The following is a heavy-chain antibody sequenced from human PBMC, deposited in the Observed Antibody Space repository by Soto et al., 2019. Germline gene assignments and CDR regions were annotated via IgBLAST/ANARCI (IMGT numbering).Heavy chain of an antibody. V-gene: IGHV4-34*01. D-gene: IGHD3-22*01. CDR3: ARRTYYYDSSGIKAYWYIDL. CDR2: INHSGST. J-gene: IGHJ2*01. CDR1: GGSFRGYY. Sequence: SETLSLTCAVYGGSFRGYYWSWIRQPPGKGLGWIGEINHSGSTNYNPSLKSRVTISVDTSKNQFSLKLSSVTAADTAVYYCARRTYYYDSSGIKAYWYIDLWGRGTPDTVSS.